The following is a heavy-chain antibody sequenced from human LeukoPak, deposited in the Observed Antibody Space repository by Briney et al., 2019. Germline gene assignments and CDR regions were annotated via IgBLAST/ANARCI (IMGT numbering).Heavy chain of an antibody. Sequence: PGGSLRLSCAASGFTFSSYWMSWVRQAPGKGLEWVANIKQDGSEKYYVDSVKGRFTISRDNAKNSLYLQMNSLRAEDTAVDYCARSWLSQAGSEYFQHWGQGTLVTVSS. J-gene: IGHJ1*01. D-gene: IGHD5-12*01. CDR1: GFTFSSYW. CDR3: ARSWLSQAGSEYFQH. CDR2: IKQDGSEK. V-gene: IGHV3-7*04.